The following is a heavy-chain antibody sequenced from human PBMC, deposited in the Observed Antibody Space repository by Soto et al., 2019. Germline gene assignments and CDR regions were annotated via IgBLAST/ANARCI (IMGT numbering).Heavy chain of an antibody. V-gene: IGHV1-58*02. J-gene: IGHJ3*02. D-gene: IGHD3-9*01. CDR3: AARTGLGYVDWNSAGYGFCI. Sequence: SVKVSCKTSGFTFSTSTMQWVRQARGQRLEWIGWIVGGSGNTNYAQKFQERVTITRDTSTNTAYMELSSLSSEDTGLYYCAARTGLGYVDWNSAGYGFCIWG. CDR2: IVGGSGNT. CDR1: GFTFSTST.